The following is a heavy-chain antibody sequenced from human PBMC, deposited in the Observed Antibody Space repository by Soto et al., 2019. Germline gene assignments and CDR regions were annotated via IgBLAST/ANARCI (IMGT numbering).Heavy chain of an antibody. J-gene: IGHJ6*02. CDR1: GYTFTSYY. CDR2: INPSGGST. V-gene: IGHV1-46*01. CDR3: ARDHSYSSSWYGVENYYYYYGMDV. D-gene: IGHD6-13*01. Sequence: ASVKVSCKASGYTFTSYYMHWVRQAPGQGLEWMGIINPSGGSTSYAQKFQGRVTMTRDTSTSTVYMELSSLRSEDTAVYYCARDHSYSSSWYGVENYYYYYGMDVWGQGTRVTVSS.